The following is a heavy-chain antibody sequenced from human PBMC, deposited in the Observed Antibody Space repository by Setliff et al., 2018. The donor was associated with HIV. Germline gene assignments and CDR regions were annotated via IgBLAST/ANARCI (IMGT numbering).Heavy chain of an antibody. CDR1: GFNFNSYG. D-gene: IGHD6-25*01. CDR2: IWFDGSYK. V-gene: IGHV3-33*01. Sequence: GGSLRLSCAASGFNFNSYGMHWVRQAPGKGLEWVAVIWFDGSYKYYVDSLKGRFTISRDTSKNTLYLQMNSLRAEDTAVYYCATGFGGAARFDYWGQGTLVTVSS. J-gene: IGHJ4*02. CDR3: ATGFGGAARFDY.